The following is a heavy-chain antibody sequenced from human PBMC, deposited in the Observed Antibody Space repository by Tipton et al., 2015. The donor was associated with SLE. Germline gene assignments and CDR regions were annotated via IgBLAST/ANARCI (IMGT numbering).Heavy chain of an antibody. CDR3: ARGWGGWPYYFDY. V-gene: IGHV4-59*01. J-gene: IGHJ4*02. CDR1: GGSISSYY. CDR2: IYYSGST. D-gene: IGHD6-19*01. Sequence: TLSLTCTVSGGSISSYYWSWIRQPPGKGLEWIGYIYYSGSTNYNPSLKSRVTISVDTSKNQFSLKPSSVTAADTAVYYCARGWGGWPYYFDYWGQGTLVTVSS.